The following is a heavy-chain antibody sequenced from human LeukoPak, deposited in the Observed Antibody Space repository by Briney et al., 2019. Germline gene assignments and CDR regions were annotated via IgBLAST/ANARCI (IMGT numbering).Heavy chain of an antibody. Sequence: PSQTLSLTCTVSGGSISIGGYYWSWIRQHPGKGLEWIGYIFYNGDTYYNPSLKSRLTISGDMSESQFSLKLTSVTAADTAVYFCVRNFDSYNAFDIWGQGTMVTVSS. CDR1: GGSISIGGYY. J-gene: IGHJ3*02. CDR2: IFYNGDT. CDR3: VRNFDSYNAFDI. V-gene: IGHV4-31*03. D-gene: IGHD3-10*01.